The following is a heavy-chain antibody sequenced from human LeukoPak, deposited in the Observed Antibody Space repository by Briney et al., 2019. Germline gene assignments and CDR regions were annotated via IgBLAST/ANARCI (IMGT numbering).Heavy chain of an antibody. CDR2: ISCSGGST. CDR1: GFTFSTYA. V-gene: IGHV3-23*01. CDR3: AKQLDYYGSGSLDY. J-gene: IGHJ4*02. D-gene: IGHD3-10*01. Sequence: GAYLRLSCAASGFTFSTYAMSWVRQAPGKGLEWVSAISCSGGSTYYADSVKGRFTISRDNSKNTLYLQMNSLRAEDTAVYYCAKQLDYYGSGSLDYWGQGTLVTVSS.